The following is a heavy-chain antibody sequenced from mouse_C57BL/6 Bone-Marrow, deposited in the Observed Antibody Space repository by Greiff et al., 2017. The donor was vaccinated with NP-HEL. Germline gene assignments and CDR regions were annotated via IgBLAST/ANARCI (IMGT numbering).Heavy chain of an antibody. CDR3: ARIAYDGYYGWYFDV. D-gene: IGHD2-3*01. CDR1: GFSLSTFGMG. Sequence: QVTLKVSGPGILQPSQTLSLTCSFSGFSLSTFGMGVGWIRQPPGKGLEWLAHIWWDDDKYYNPVLKSRPTISKDTSKNQVFLKIADVDTADTATYYCARIAYDGYYGWYFDVWGTGTTVTVSA. V-gene: IGHV8-8*01. J-gene: IGHJ1*03. CDR2: IWWDDDK.